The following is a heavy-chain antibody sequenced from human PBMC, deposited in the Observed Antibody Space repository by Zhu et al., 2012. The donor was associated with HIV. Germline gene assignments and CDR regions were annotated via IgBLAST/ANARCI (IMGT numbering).Heavy chain of an antibody. V-gene: IGHV4-38-2*01. CDR3: ARVRDSSAFLTYFDY. CDR1: GYSISSGYS. CDR2: IFHSGST. D-gene: IGHD3-22*01. Sequence: QVQLQESGPGLVKPSETLSLTCAVSGYSISSGYSWGWIRQSPGKGLEWIGTIFHSGSTSYTPSLKSRVIISVDMSKDQFSLRLSSVTAADTAVYYCARVRDSSAFLTYFDYWAREPWSPSPQ. J-gene: IGHJ4*02.